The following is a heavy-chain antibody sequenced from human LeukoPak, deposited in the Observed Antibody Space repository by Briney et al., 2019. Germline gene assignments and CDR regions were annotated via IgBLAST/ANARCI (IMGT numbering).Heavy chain of an antibody. Sequence: GGSLRLSCAASGFTFSSYGMHWVRQAPGKGLEWVAVISYDGSNKYYADSVKGRFTISRDNSKNTLYLQMNSLRAEDTAVYYWSKDYPKGGFYYWGQGTLVTVSS. J-gene: IGHJ4*01. CDR2: ISYDGSNK. V-gene: IGHV3-30*18. CDR1: GFTFSSYG. CDR3: SKDYPKGGFYY. D-gene: IGHD2-15*01.